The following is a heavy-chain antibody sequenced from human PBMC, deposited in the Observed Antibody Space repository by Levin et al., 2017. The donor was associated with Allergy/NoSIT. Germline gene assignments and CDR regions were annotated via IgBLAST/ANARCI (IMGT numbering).Heavy chain of an antibody. Sequence: PGGSLRLSCAASGFTFSNAWMNWVRQVPGKGLEWVGRIRSKTAGGTIEYAAPVKGRFTISRDDSKNTLHLQMSSLKSEDTAVYFCATDSVTGAPLNAFEIWGQGTMVSVSS. CDR1: GFTFSNAW. J-gene: IGHJ3*02. CDR3: ATDSVTGAPLNAFEI. CDR2: IRSKTAGGTI. D-gene: IGHD1-26*01. V-gene: IGHV3-15*05.